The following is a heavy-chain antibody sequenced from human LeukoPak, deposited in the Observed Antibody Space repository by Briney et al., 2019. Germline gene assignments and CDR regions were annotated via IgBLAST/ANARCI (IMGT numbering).Heavy chain of an antibody. D-gene: IGHD2/OR15-2a*01. J-gene: IGHJ4*02. V-gene: IGHV3-7*01. CDR1: GFTFSSYW. CDR3: ARDSMTSGEFDY. Sequence: GGSLTLSRAASGFTFSSYWMRWVRQAPGGGLEWVANIKQDGREKYYVDAEKGRFTTSRDNAKIPLYLQMNSLRAEGTAVYYCARDSMTSGEFDYWGQGTGVSVSS. CDR2: IKQDGREK.